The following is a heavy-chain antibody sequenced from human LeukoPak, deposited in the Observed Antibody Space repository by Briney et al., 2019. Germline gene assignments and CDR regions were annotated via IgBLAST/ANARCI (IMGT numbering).Heavy chain of an antibody. D-gene: IGHD6-19*01. Sequence: GASVKVSCKASGHTFTSYAMNWVRQAPGQGLEWMGWINTNTGNPTYAQGFTGRFVFSLDTSVSTAYLQISSLKAEDTAVYYCARARSGWASDAFDIWGQGTMVTVSS. J-gene: IGHJ3*02. V-gene: IGHV7-4-1*02. CDR2: INTNTGNP. CDR1: GHTFTSYA. CDR3: ARARSGWASDAFDI.